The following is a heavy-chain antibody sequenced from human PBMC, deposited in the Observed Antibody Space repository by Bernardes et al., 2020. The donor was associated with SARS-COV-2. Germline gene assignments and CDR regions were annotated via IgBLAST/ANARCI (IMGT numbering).Heavy chain of an antibody. J-gene: IGHJ4*02. CDR2: VYHDGST. V-gene: IGHV4-4*02. CDR3: ARNFGQRFDY. Sequence: SETLSLTCAVSGGSISSSNWWSWVRQPPGKGLEWIGEVYHDGSTNYNPSLKSRVAISIDKSKNQFSLSLTSVTAADTAMYFCARNFGQRFDYWGQGTLVTVSS. CDR1: GGSISSSNW. D-gene: IGHD3-3*01.